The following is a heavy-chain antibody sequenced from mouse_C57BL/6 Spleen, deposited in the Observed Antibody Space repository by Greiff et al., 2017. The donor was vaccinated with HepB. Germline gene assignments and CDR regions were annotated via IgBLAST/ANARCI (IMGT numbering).Heavy chain of an antibody. Sequence: QVQLQQSGAELARPGASVKLSCKASGYTFTSYGISWVKQRTGQGLEWIGEIYPRSGNTYYNEKFKGKATLTADKSSSTAYMELRSLTSEDSAVYFCARRDYSDYGGAWFAYWGAGTLLTVS. J-gene: IGHJ3*01. CDR1: GYTFTSYG. CDR2: IYPRSGNT. CDR3: ARRDYSDYGGAWFAY. V-gene: IGHV1-81*01. D-gene: IGHD2-4*01.